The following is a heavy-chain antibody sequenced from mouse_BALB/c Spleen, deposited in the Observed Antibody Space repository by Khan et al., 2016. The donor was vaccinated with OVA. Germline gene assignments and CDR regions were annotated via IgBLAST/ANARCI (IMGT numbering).Heavy chain of an antibody. Sequence: QIQLVQSGPELKKPGETVKISCKASGYTFTNYGMNWVKQAPGKGLKWMGWINTYTGEPTYADDFKGRFAFSLDTSANTAYLQINNLKNEYTATYFCARSASYWFFDVWGAGTTVTVSS. CDR2: INTYTGEP. D-gene: IGHD6-1*01. CDR3: ARSASYWFFDV. CDR1: GYTFTNYG. V-gene: IGHV9-3-1*01. J-gene: IGHJ1*01.